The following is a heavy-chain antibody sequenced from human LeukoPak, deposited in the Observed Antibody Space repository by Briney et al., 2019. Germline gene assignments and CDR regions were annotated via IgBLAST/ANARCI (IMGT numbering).Heavy chain of an antibody. CDR3: ARAQLLTAPAGTFADN. J-gene: IGHJ4*02. V-gene: IGHV1-2*02. CDR2: FDPKSGDK. Sequence: GPVKVSCKASGYMFTDYFMHWVRQAPGQGPEWMGWFDPKSGDKKYAQQFQGRVTMTRDTSINTAYMEMSGLTSDDTAVYYCARAQLLTAPAGTFADNWGQGTLVTVSS. D-gene: IGHD6-13*01. CDR1: GYMFTDYF.